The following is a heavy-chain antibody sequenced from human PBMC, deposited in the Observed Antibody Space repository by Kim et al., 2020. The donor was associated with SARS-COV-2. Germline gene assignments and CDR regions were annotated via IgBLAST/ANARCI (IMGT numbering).Heavy chain of an antibody. J-gene: IGHJ6*02. CDR3: ARHGRCQYCMDV. D-gene: IGHD2-15*01. Sequence: GGSLRLSCAASGFTVSTNYMSWVRQAPGKGLEWVSVIHASGSTYYADSVKGRFTISRDNSKNKLYFQMNSLRAEDTAVYYCARHGRCQYCMDVWGQGTTVTVSS. CDR1: GFTVSTNY. V-gene: IGHV3-53*01. CDR2: IHASGST.